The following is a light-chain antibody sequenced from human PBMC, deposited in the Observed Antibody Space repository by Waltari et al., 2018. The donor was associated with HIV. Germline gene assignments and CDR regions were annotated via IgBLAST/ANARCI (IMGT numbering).Light chain of an antibody. CDR1: QDIGND. V-gene: IGKV1-17*01. CDR2: GAS. Sequence: DIQMTHSPPSLSPSMGYRITITCPSGQDIGNDLHWFQQKPGTIPKRLIYGASHLQNGVPSRFSGSGSGSEFTLTISSLQPDDFATYYCLQPNSFPWTFGQGTQVEV. CDR3: LQPNSFPWT. J-gene: IGKJ1*01.